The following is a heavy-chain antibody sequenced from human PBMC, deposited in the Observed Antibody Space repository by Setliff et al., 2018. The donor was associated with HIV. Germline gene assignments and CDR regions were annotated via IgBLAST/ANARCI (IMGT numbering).Heavy chain of an antibody. CDR3: ARCYYNFWSGYPLDYMDV. CDR1: GGSISSHY. Sequence: PSETLSLTCTVSGGSISSHYWSWIRQPPGKGLEWIGHIYTSGSTNYNPSLKSRVTMSVGTSKNQFSLKLSSVTAADTAVYYCARCYYNFWSGYPLDYMDVWGKGTTVTVLL. D-gene: IGHD3-3*01. V-gene: IGHV4-4*08. CDR2: IYTSGST. J-gene: IGHJ6*03.